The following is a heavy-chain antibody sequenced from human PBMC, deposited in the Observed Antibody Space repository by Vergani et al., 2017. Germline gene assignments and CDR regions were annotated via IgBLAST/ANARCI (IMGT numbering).Heavy chain of an antibody. D-gene: IGHD6-13*01. CDR1: GFTFSSYG. CDR2: IRYDGSNK. J-gene: IGHJ5*02. Sequence: QVQLVESGGGVVQPGGSLRLSCAASGFTFSSYGMHWVRQAPGKGLEWVAFIRYDGSNKYYADSVKGRFTISRDNSKNTLYLQMNSLRAEDTAVYYWAKEESSSWYSTWFDPWGQGTLVTVSS. V-gene: IGHV3-30*02. CDR3: AKEESSSWYSTWFDP.